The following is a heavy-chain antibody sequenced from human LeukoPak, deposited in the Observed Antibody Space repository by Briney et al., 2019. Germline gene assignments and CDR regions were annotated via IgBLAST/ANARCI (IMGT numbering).Heavy chain of an antibody. CDR2: VTSYNGDT. CDR1: GYTFNNYG. D-gene: IGHD3-10*02. V-gene: IGHV1-18*01. J-gene: IGHJ6*04. Sequence: ASVKVSCKASGYTFNNYGISWVRQAPGQGLEWMGWVTSYNGDTNYAQKFQGRVTMSTDTSTSTAYMELRSLRSDDTAVYYCAELGITMIGGVWGKGTTVTISS. CDR3: AELGITMIGGV.